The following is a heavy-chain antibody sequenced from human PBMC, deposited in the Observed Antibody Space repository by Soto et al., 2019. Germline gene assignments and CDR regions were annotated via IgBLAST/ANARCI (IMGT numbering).Heavy chain of an antibody. D-gene: IGHD1-26*01. V-gene: IGHV3-30-3*01. Sequence: LXLSCAAAVFTFSSYAMHWVRQAPGKGLEWVAVISYDGSNKYYADSVKGRFTITRDNSKNTLYLQMNSLRAEDTAVYYCASGRFRWAPVFDYWGQGTLVTVSS. CDR2: ISYDGSNK. CDR3: ASGRFRWAPVFDY. CDR1: VFTFSSYA. J-gene: IGHJ4*02.